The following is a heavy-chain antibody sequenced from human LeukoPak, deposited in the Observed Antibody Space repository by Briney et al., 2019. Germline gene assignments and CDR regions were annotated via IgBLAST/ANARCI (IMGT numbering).Heavy chain of an antibody. J-gene: IGHJ4*02. CDR2: MGHGGSDT. V-gene: IGHV3-23*01. CDR1: GFTLSSYE. CDR3: TSNSGWYGVS. D-gene: IGHD6-19*01. Sequence: GGSLRLSCTVSGFTLSSYEITWLRQAPRKGLEWVSSMGHGGSDTHYADSVKGRFTVSRDNFKNTLYLQFNSLRADSTGVDFFTSNSGWYGVSWGQGTLVSVSS.